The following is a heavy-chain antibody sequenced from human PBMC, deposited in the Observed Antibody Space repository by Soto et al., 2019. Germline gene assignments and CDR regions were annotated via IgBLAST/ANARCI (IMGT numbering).Heavy chain of an antibody. V-gene: IGHV1-69*04. J-gene: IGHJ4*02. CDR1: GGTFSSYT. Sequence: ASVKVSCKASGGTFSSYTISWVRQAPGQGLEWMGRIIPILGIANYAQKFQGRVTITADKSTSTAYMELSSLRSEDTAVYYCAKEGQSNQVVPIFDYWGQGTLVTVSS. D-gene: IGHD4-4*01. CDR3: AKEGQSNQVVPIFDY. CDR2: IIPILGIA.